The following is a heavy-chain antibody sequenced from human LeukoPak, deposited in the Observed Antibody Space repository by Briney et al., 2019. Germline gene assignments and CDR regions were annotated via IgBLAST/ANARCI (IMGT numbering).Heavy chain of an antibody. CDR3: ASMPRRYCSGGSCYSALEY. CDR1: GFTFSSYS. Sequence: GGSLRLSCAASGFTFSSYSMNWVRQAPGKGLEWVSSISSSSSYIYYADSVKGRFTISRDNAKNSLYLQMNSLRAEDTAVYYCASMPRRYCSGGSCYSALEYWGQGTLVTVSS. V-gene: IGHV3-21*01. J-gene: IGHJ4*02. CDR2: ISSSSSYI. D-gene: IGHD2-15*01.